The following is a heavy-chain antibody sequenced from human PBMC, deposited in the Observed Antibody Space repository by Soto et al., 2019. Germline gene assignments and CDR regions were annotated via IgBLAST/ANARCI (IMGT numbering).Heavy chain of an antibody. Sequence: EVHLLESGGGLEQPGGSLRLSCTASGFTFSSYAMTWVRQAPGRGLEGVSGITASGGRTYYADSVKGRFTISRDNSKSTLYLQMNSLRAEDTAVYYCAKDTRYADYVRWFDSWGQGTLVTVSS. CDR3: AKDTRYADYVRWFDS. D-gene: IGHD4-17*01. CDR2: ITASGGRT. CDR1: GFTFSSYA. J-gene: IGHJ5*01. V-gene: IGHV3-23*01.